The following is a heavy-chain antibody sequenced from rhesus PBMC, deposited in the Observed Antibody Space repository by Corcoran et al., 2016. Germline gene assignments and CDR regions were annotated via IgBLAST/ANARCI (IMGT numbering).Heavy chain of an antibody. J-gene: IGHJ4*01. D-gene: IGHD1-1*01. Sequence: EVQLVETGGGLVQPGGSLKLSCAASGFTFRSYGMSWVRQAPWKGLEWVSANNRGGDSTYYADSVKGRFTISRDNSKNTLSLQMNSLRAEDTAVYYCAKYRFDYWGQGVLVTVSS. CDR2: NNRGGDST. V-gene: IGHV3S5*01. CDR1: GFTFRSYG. CDR3: AKYRFDY.